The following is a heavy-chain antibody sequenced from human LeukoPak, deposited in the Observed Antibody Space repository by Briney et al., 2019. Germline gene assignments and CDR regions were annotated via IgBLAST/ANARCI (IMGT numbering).Heavy chain of an antibody. V-gene: IGHV4-59*01. CDR1: GGSISSYY. J-gene: IGHJ3*02. D-gene: IGHD3-9*01. CDR2: IYYSGST. CDR3: AGSVLRYFDAFDI. Sequence: SETLSLTCTVSGGSISSYYWSWIRQPPGKGLEWIGYIYYSGSTNYNPSLESRVTISVDTSKNQFSLKLSSVTAADTAVYYCAGSVLRYFDAFDIWGQGTMVTVSS.